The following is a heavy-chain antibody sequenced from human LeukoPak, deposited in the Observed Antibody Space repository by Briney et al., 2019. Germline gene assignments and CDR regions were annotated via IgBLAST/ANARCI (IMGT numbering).Heavy chain of an antibody. CDR3: ANLEPFFGVVTSYYYGMDV. CDR1: GFTFSSYA. CDR2: IRGSGGST. D-gene: IGHD3-3*01. V-gene: IGHV3-23*01. J-gene: IGHJ6*02. Sequence: GGSLRLSCAASGFTFSSYAMSWVRQAPGKGLEWVSAIRGSGGSTYYADSVKGRFTISRDNSKNTLYLQMNSLRAEDTAVYYCANLEPFFGVVTSYYYGMDVWGQGTTVTVSS.